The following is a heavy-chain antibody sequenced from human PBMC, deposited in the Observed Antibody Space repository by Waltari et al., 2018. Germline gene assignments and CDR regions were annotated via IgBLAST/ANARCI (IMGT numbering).Heavy chain of an antibody. D-gene: IGHD3-22*01. Sequence: QVQLQESGPGLVKPSETLSLTCTVSGGSISSYYWSWIRQPPGKGLEWIGYIYYSGSTNYNPSLKSRVTISVDTSKNQFSLKLSSVTAADTAVYYCARGYYDSSGYSRDYYMDVWGKGTTVTVSS. V-gene: IGHV4-59*01. J-gene: IGHJ6*03. CDR2: IYYSGST. CDR1: GGSISSYY. CDR3: ARGYYDSSGYSRDYYMDV.